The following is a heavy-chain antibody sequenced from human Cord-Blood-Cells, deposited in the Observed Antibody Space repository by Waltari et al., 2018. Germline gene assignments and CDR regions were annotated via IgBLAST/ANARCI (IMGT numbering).Heavy chain of an antibody. J-gene: IGHJ3*02. CDR2: IIPIFGTA. V-gene: IGHV1-69*01. CDR1: GGTSGSYA. D-gene: IGHD3-9*01. Sequence: QVQLVQSGAEVKKPGSSVKVYCKASGGTSGSYAISWVRQAPGQGLEWMGGIIPIFGTANYAQKFQGRVTITADESTSTAYMELSSLRSEDTAVYYCASWGGYDILTGYYAFDIWGQGTMVTVSS. CDR3: ASWGGYDILTGYYAFDI.